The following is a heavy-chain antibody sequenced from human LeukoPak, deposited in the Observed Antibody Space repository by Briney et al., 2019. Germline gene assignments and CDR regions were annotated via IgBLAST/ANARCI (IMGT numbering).Heavy chain of an antibody. CDR3: ATRATRGGGCGFDY. CDR2: ISAYNGNT. Sequence: ASVKVSCRASGYTFTSYGISWVRQAPGQGLEWMGWISAYNGNTNYAQKLQGRVTMTEDTSTDTAYMELSSLRSEDTAVYYCATRATRGGGCGFDYWGQGTLVTVSS. J-gene: IGHJ4*02. D-gene: IGHD1-26*01. V-gene: IGHV1-18*01. CDR1: GYTFTSYG.